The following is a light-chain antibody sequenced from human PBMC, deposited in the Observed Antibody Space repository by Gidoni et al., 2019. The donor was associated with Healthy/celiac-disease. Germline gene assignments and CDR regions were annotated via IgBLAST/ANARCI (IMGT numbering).Light chain of an antibody. Sequence: DIQMTPSPSSLSASVGDRVTITCRASQSISNYLNWYQQKPGKAPKLLIYAASSLQSGVPSRFSGSGSGTDFTLTISSLQPEDFATYYCQQSYSTPYTFXQXTKLEIK. CDR2: AAS. J-gene: IGKJ2*01. V-gene: IGKV1-39*01. CDR1: QSISNY. CDR3: QQSYSTPYT.